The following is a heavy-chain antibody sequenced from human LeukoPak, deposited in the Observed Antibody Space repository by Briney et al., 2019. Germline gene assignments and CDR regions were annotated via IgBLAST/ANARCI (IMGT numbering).Heavy chain of an antibody. CDR2: ISAHNGNT. V-gene: IGHV1-18*01. CDR3: ARDRTRPSYDSSLNY. Sequence: ASVKVSCKASGYTFTSYGISWVRQAPGQGLEWMGWISAHNGNTNYAQKLQGRVTMTTDTSTSTAYMELRSLRSDDTAVYYCARDRTRPSYDSSLNYWGQGTLVTVSS. D-gene: IGHD3-22*01. J-gene: IGHJ4*02. CDR1: GYTFTSYG.